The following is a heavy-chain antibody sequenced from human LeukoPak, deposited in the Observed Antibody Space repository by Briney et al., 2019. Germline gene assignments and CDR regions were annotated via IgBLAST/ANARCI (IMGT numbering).Heavy chain of an antibody. J-gene: IGHJ3*02. CDR1: GFTFSSYG. Sequence: GGSLRLSCAASGFTFSSYGMHWARQAPGKGLEWVAVIWYDGSNKYYADSVKGRFTISRDNSKNTLYLQMNSLRAEDTAVYYCARDQSPISTGAFDIWGQGTMVTVSS. CDR2: IWYDGSNK. V-gene: IGHV3-33*01. CDR3: ARDQSPISTGAFDI. D-gene: IGHD3-9*01.